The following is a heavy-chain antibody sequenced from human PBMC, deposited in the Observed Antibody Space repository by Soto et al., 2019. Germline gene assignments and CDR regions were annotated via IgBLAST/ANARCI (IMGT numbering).Heavy chain of an antibody. Sequence: QVQLVQPGAEVKKPGASVKFSCKASGYIFTNFYIHLVRQAPGQGLEWIGIINPNGGSTNYAQNLQGRVNMTRDTSTGTVYMDLSSLRSEYSAVYSCTRRLAPGGYWAQGTLITVSA. CDR3: TRRLAPGGY. D-gene: IGHD6-6*01. CDR1: GYIFTNFY. J-gene: IGHJ4*02. V-gene: IGHV1-46*03. CDR2: INPNGGST.